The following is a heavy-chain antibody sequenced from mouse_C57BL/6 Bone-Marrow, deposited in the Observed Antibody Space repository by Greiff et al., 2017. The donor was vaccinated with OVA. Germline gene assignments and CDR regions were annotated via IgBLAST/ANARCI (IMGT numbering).Heavy chain of an antibody. Sequence: VMLVESGAELARPGASVKLSCKASGYTFTSYGISWVKQRTGQGLEWIGEIYPRSGNTYYNEKFKGKATLTADKSSSTAYMELRSLTSEDSAVYFCARRRQLRLRYYAMDYWGQGTSVTVSS. CDR3: ARRRQLRLRYYAMDY. CDR1: GYTFTSYG. V-gene: IGHV1-81*01. J-gene: IGHJ4*01. D-gene: IGHD3-2*02. CDR2: IYPRSGNT.